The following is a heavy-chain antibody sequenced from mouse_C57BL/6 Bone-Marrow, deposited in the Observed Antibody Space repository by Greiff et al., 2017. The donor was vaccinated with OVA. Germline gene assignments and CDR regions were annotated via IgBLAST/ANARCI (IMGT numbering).Heavy chain of an antibody. CDR3: ARLTGRGDFAY. CDR1: GYTFTSYW. V-gene: IGHV1-69*01. CDR2: TDPSDSYT. J-gene: IGHJ3*01. D-gene: IGHD4-1*01. Sequence: QVQLQQPGAELVMPGASVKLSCKASGYTFTSYWMHWVKQRPGQGLEWIGETDPSDSYTNYNQKFKGKSTLTGDKSSSTSYMQLSSLTSEDSAVYYCARLTGRGDFAYWGQGTLVTVSA.